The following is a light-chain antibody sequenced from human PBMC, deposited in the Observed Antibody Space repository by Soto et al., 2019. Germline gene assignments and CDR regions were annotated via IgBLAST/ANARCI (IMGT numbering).Light chain of an antibody. CDR2: GTT. J-gene: IGLJ3*02. Sequence: QSVLTQPPSVSGAPGQRVSISCTGSSSNIGARFDVHWYQQLPGTAPKLLIYGTTNRPSGVPDRFSGSRSGSSASLAITGLQAEDEADYFCQSYDSRLSGSVLFGGGTKVTVL. CDR1: SSNIGARFD. V-gene: IGLV1-40*01. CDR3: QSYDSRLSGSVL.